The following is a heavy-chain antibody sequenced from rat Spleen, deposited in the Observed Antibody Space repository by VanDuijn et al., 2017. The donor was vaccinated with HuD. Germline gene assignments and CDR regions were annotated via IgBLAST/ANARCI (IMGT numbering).Heavy chain of an antibody. D-gene: IGHD1-2*01. V-gene: IGHV5-58*01. CDR1: GFTFSNYG. CDR3: GKDMNYYSTYPFYVMGD. Sequence: EVQLVESGGGLVQPGRSMKLSCAASGFTFSNYGMAWIRQAPGEGLEWISSISPDGGSTYYPDSVKGRFTISRNNAENTVYLQMNSLRSEDTATYYCGKDMNYYSTYPFYVMGDWGQGASVTVSS. J-gene: IGHJ4*01. CDR2: ISPDGGST.